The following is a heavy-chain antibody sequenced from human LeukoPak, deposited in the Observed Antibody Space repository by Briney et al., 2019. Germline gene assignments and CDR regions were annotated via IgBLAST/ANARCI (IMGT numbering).Heavy chain of an antibody. CDR3: TRGSIAYYYMDV. CDR1: GGSISSSNYY. V-gene: IGHV4-39*07. Sequence: SETLSLTCTVSGGSISSSNYYWGWIRQPPGKGLEWIGSIYYDGSTYYNPSLKSRVTISIDTSKNQFSLKLSSVTAADTAVYYCTRGSIAYYYMDVWGKGTTVTISS. D-gene: IGHD3-22*01. CDR2: IYYDGST. J-gene: IGHJ6*03.